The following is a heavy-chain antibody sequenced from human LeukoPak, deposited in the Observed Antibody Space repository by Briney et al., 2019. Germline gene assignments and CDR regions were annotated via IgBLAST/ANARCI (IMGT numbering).Heavy chain of an antibody. CDR1: GGSISSSSYY. D-gene: IGHD2-2*01. CDR3: ASDRRYCSNTSCYRD. J-gene: IGHJ4*02. V-gene: IGHV4-39*01. CDR2: IYYRGST. Sequence: SETLSLTCTVSGGSISSSSYYWGWIRQPPGKGLEWIGSIYYRGSTYYNPSLKSRVTISVDTSKNQFSLKLSSVTAADTAVYYCASDRRYCSNTSCYRDWGQGTLVTVSS.